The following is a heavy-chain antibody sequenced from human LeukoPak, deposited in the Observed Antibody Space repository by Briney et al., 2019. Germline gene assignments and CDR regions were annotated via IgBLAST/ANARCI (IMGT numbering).Heavy chain of an antibody. V-gene: IGHV3-48*01. CDR2: ISRSGSGI. Sequence: GGSLRLSCAASGFTFSNYNLNWVRQAPGKGLEWLSYISRSGSGIYYADSVKGRFTISRDNAKNSLYLQMNSLRAEDTAVYYCARVGIAAAGTPWYFDLWGRGTLVTVSS. CDR3: ARVGIAAAGTPWYFDL. D-gene: IGHD6-13*01. J-gene: IGHJ2*01. CDR1: GFTFSNYN.